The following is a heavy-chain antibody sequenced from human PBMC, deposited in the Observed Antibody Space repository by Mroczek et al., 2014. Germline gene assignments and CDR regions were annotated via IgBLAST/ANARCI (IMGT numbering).Heavy chain of an antibody. Sequence: GWAXVALGGPSRLSCAASGFTFSSYGMHWVRQAPGKGLEWVAVIWYDGSNKYYADSVKGRFTISRDNSKNTLYLQMNSLRAEDTAVYYCARGEMATMRIPEGCAFDIWGQGTMVTVSS. CDR3: ARGEMATMRIPEGCAFDI. CDR2: IWYDGSNK. D-gene: IGHD5-24*01. J-gene: IGHJ3*02. V-gene: IGHV3-33*01. CDR1: GFTFSSYG.